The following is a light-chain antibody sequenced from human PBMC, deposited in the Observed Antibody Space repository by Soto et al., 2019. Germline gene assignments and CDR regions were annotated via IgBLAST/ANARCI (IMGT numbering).Light chain of an antibody. CDR2: AAS. V-gene: IGKV1-39*01. Sequence: DIQITHSPSSLSASVVYTFTLTCLASQSVDNYLKWYQQKPGKAPGLLIYAASTLQSGVPSRFSASGSGTDFTLTISSLQPEDFATYYCQQDLRPPLTFGPGTKVDIK. CDR1: QSVDNY. J-gene: IGKJ3*01. CDR3: QQDLRPPLT.